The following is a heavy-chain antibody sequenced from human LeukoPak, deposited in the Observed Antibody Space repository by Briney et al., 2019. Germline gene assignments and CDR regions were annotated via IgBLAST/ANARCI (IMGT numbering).Heavy chain of an antibody. V-gene: IGHV4-59*11. CDR3: ARDHHSGYDFDYFDY. CDR1: GGSISSHY. J-gene: IGHJ4*02. Sequence: SETLSLTCTVSGGSISSHYWSWIRQPPGKGLEWIGYIYYSGSTNYNPSLKSRVTISVDTSKNQFSLKLSSVTAADTAVYYCARDHHSGYDFDYFDYWGQGTLVTVSS. D-gene: IGHD5-12*01. CDR2: IYYSGST.